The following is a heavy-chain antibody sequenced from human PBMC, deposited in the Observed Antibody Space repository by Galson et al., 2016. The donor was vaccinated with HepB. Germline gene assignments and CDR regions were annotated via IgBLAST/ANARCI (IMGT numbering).Heavy chain of an antibody. CDR3: AGRVVPAACGE. CDR1: GGSVRNSRYY. V-gene: IGHV4-61*01. CDR2: IHSSGTT. J-gene: IGHJ4*02. Sequence: SETLSLTCTVFGGSVRNSRYYWGWFRRPPGKGLEWIASIHSSGTTNCNPSLKSRLIISLDTSNNQFSLNLSSVAAADAATYYCAGRVVPAACGEWGQGTLVTVFS. D-gene: IGHD2-2*01.